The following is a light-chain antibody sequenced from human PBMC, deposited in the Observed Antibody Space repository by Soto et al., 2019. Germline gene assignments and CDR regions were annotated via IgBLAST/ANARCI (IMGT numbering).Light chain of an antibody. CDR2: KIS. CDR1: QSLVPSDGNTY. CDR3: MQATQCPIT. Sequence: DIVMTQTPLSSPVTLGQPASISCRSSQSLVPSDGNTYLSWFQQRPGQPPRPLIYKISNRFSGVPDRFSGSGAGTDFTLKISRVEVEDVGTYYCMQATQCPITFGQGTRLEI. J-gene: IGKJ5*01. V-gene: IGKV2-24*01.